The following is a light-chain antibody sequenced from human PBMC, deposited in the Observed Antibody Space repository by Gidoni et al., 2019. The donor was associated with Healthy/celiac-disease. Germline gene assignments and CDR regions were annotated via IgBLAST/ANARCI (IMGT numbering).Light chain of an antibody. CDR1: QSVLYSSNNKNY. J-gene: IGKJ1*01. V-gene: IGKV4-1*01. CDR3: PQYYITPPET. Sequence: DIVMTQSPDSLAVSLGERATINCKSSQSVLYSSNNKNYLAWYQQKPGQPPKLLISWASTRKSGVPARFSGSGSGTDFTLTISSLQAEDVAVYYCPQYYITPPETFXQXTKVEIK. CDR2: WAS.